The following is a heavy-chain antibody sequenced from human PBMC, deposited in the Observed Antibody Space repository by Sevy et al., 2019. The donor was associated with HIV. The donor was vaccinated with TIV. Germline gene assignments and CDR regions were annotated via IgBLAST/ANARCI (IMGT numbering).Heavy chain of an antibody. Sequence: GGSLRLSCSASGFSFSSFGMHWVRQAPGKGLEYVSVISSNGGSTYYADSVKGRFTISRDNSKKTLYLQMSSLRAEDTAVYYCVKNVDTTTAYFDYWGQGTLVTVSS. J-gene: IGHJ4*02. V-gene: IGHV3-64D*06. CDR1: GFSFSSFG. D-gene: IGHD3-22*01. CDR3: VKNVDTTTAYFDY. CDR2: ISSNGGST.